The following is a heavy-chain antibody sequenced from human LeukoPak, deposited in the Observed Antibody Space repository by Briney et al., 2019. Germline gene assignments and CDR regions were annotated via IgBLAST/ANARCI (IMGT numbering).Heavy chain of an antibody. CDR3: ARDMVRGVSGY. Sequence: SVKVSCKASGGTFSSYAISWVRQAPGQGLEWMGRIIPILGIANYAQKFQGRVTITADKSTSTAYMELSNLRSEDTAVYYCARDMVRGVSGYWGQGTLVTVSS. D-gene: IGHD3-10*01. CDR2: IIPILGIA. CDR1: GGTFSSYA. J-gene: IGHJ4*02. V-gene: IGHV1-69*04.